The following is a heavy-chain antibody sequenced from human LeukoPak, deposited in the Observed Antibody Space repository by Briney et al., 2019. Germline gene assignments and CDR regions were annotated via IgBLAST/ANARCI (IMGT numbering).Heavy chain of an antibody. CDR1: GFTVSSKY. CDR2: IYSGGST. CDR3: ARDQERSYGMDV. D-gene: IGHD5-24*01. V-gene: IGHV3-66*01. Sequence: GGSLRLSCAASGFTVSSKYMSWVRQAPGKGLEWVSVIYSGGSTCYADSVKGRFTISRDNSKNTLYLHMNSLRAEDTAVYYCARDQERSYGMDVWGQGTTVTVSS. J-gene: IGHJ6*02.